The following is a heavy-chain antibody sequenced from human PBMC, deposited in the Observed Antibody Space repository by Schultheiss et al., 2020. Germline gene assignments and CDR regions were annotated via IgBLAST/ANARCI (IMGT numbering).Heavy chain of an antibody. V-gene: IGHV4-34*09. CDR2: INHSGST. CDR1: GGSISSYY. D-gene: IGHD6-19*01. J-gene: IGHJ5*02. Sequence: SATLSLTCTVSGGSISSYYWSWIRQPPGKGLEWIGEINHSGSTNYNPSLKSRVTISVDTSKNQFSLKLSSVTAADTAVYYCAKDSSGWYDAPGNWFDPWGQGTLVTVSS. CDR3: AKDSSGWYDAPGNWFDP.